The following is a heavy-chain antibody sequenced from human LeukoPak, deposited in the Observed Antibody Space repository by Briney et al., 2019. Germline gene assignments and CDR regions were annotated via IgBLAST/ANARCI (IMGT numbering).Heavy chain of an antibody. V-gene: IGHV3-23*01. CDR1: GFTLRSYT. J-gene: IGHJ4*02. Sequence: PGGSLRLSCAASGFTLRSYTMNWVRQAPGKGLEWVSAISGSGGSTYYADSVKGRFTISRDNSKNTLYLQMNSLRAEDTAVYYCPKTEARYSSSSSDYWGQGTLVTVSS. CDR3: PKTEARYSSSSSDY. D-gene: IGHD6-13*01. CDR2: ISGSGGST.